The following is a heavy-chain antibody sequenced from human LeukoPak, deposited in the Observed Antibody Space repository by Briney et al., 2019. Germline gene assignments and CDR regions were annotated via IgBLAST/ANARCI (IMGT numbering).Heavy chain of an antibody. D-gene: IGHD6-13*01. CDR1: GYTFTSYG. CDR3: ARGGVGIAAAGTDFDY. V-gene: IGHV1-18*01. J-gene: IGHJ4*02. CDR2: INAYNGNT. Sequence: ASVKVSCKASGYTFTSYGISWVRQAPGQGLEWMGWINAYNGNTNYAQKLQGRVTMTTDTSTSTAYMELRSLRSDDTAVYYCARGGVGIAAAGTDFDYWGQGTLVTVSS.